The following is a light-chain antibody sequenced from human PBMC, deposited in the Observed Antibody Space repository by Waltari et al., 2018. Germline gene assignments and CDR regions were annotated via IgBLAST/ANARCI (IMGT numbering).Light chain of an antibody. V-gene: IGKV1-39*01. Sequence: DIQMTQSPSSLSASLGDRVTITCQAIQTIYIYLNWYQQKPGRAPKLLIYSTSSLQSGVPSRFSGSGSGTDFTLTISSLQPEDVASYFCQQSYSTPETFGQGTKLEIK. CDR3: QQSYSTPET. CDR1: QTIYIY. CDR2: STS. J-gene: IGKJ2*01.